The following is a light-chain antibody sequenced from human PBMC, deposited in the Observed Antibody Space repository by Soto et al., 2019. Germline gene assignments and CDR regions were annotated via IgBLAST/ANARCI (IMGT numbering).Light chain of an antibody. V-gene: IGLV4-69*01. CDR2: VNSDGSH. Sequence: QPVLTQSPSASASLGASVKLTCNLSSGHSSYAIAWHQQQPEKGPRYLMKVNSDGSHSKGDGIPDRFSGSSAGTERHLTISSLQSEDEADYYCQTWGSGIGVFGTGTKLTVL. CDR3: QTWGSGIGV. J-gene: IGLJ1*01. CDR1: SGHSSYA.